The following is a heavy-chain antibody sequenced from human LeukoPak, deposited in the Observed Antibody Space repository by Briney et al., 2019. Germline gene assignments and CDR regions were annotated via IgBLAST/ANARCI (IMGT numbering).Heavy chain of an antibody. CDR3: ARGAPLTVAGYYFDY. Sequence: PSETLSLTCAVYGGSFSGYYWSWIRQPPGKGLEWIGEINHSGSTYYNPSLKSRVTISVDTSKNQFSLKLSSVTAADTAVYYCARGAPLTVAGYYFDYWGQGTLVTVSS. V-gene: IGHV4-34*01. CDR2: INHSGST. CDR1: GGSFSGYY. J-gene: IGHJ4*02. D-gene: IGHD6-19*01.